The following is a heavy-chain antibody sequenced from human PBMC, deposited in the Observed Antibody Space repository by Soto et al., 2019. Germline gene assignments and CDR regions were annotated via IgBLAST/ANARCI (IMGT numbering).Heavy chain of an antibody. CDR2: ISSSSSYI. CDR3: ARAGDYDILTGPYYYYGMDV. V-gene: IGHV3-21*01. J-gene: IGHJ6*02. D-gene: IGHD3-9*01. Sequence: GGSLILSCAASGFTFSSYSMNLVRQAPGKGLEWVSSISSSSSYIYYADSVKGRFTISRDNAKNSLYLQMNSLRAEDTAVYYCARAGDYDILTGPYYYYGMDVWGQGTTVTVSS. CDR1: GFTFSSYS.